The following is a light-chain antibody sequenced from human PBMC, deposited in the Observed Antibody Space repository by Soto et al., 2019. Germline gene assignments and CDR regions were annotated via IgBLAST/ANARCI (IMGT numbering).Light chain of an antibody. CDR2: KAS. CDR1: QTISSW. J-gene: IGKJ1*01. CDR3: KHYNSYSEA. V-gene: IGKV1-5*03. Sequence: IQMTQSPSTLSGSVGDRVTITCRASQTISSWLAWYQQKPGKAPKLLIYKASTLKSGVPSRFSGSGSGTEFTLTISSLQPDDFATYYCKHYNSYSEAFGHGIKVEIX.